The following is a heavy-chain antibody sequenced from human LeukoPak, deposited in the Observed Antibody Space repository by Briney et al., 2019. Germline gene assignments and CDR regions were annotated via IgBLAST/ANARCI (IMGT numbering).Heavy chain of an antibody. V-gene: IGHV4-59*08. CDR3: ARLCGGDCYSFDH. CDR1: GGSISSYY. D-gene: IGHD2-21*02. J-gene: IGHJ4*02. CDR2: IYYSGST. Sequence: SGTLSLTCTVSGGSISSYYWSWIRQPPGKGLEWIGYIYYSGSTNYNPSLKSRVTISVDTSKNQFSLKLSSVTAADTAVYYCARLCGGDCYSFDHWGQGTLVTVSS.